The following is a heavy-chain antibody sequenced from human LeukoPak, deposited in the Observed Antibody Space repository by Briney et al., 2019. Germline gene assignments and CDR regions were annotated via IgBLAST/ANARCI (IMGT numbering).Heavy chain of an antibody. V-gene: IGHV3-74*01. Sequence: GGSLRLSCATSGFTFSTFWMHWVRQAPGKGLVWVSRINHDGSGTNYADSVKGRFTISRDNAKNTLHLQMNSLRAEDTAVYYCVRDWGYDSSGYWQKYFDSWGQGTLVTVSS. CDR3: VRDWGYDSSGYWQKYFDS. CDR1: GFTFSTFW. J-gene: IGHJ4*02. CDR2: INHDGSGT. D-gene: IGHD3-22*01.